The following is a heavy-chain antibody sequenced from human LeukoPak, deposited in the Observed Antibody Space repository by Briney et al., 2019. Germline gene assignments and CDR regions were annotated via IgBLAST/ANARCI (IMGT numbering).Heavy chain of an antibody. CDR2: VFSIGDT. V-gene: IGHV4-61*02. CDR3: ARDVYNLALVFDY. D-gene: IGHD5-24*01. CDR1: GGSISSGSYY. Sequence: PSQALSLTCTVSGGSISSGSYYWTWIRQPAGKGLEWFGRVFSIGDTYYHSSLKTRVTISSDTSKNQFSLKLSAVNAADTDVYIYARDVYNLALVFDYWGQGALVTVSS. J-gene: IGHJ4*02.